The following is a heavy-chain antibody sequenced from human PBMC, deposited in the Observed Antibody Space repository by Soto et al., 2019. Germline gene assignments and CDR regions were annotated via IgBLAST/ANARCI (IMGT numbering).Heavy chain of an antibody. CDR2: ISSSSSYI. Sequence: GGSLRLSCAASGFTFSSYSMNWVRQAPRKGLEWVSSISSSSSYIYYADSGKGRFTISRDNAKNSLYLQMNSMRAEDTAVYYCARVAARNYYYGMDVWGQGTTVTVSS. CDR1: GFTFSSYS. J-gene: IGHJ6*02. V-gene: IGHV3-21*01. CDR3: ARVAARNYYYGMDV. D-gene: IGHD6-6*01.